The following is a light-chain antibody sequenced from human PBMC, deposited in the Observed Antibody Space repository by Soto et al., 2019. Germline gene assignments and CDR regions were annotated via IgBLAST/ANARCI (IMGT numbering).Light chain of an antibody. CDR3: QQYNNWPET. Sequence: EVVMTQSPVTLSVSPGERATLSCRASQSVRNKLAWYQQKPGQAPRLLIYDASTRATGIPVRFSGSGSGTEFTLTISGLQSEDFAVYYCQQYNNWPETFGLGTKLEIK. J-gene: IGKJ2*01. CDR1: QSVRNK. CDR2: DAS. V-gene: IGKV3-15*01.